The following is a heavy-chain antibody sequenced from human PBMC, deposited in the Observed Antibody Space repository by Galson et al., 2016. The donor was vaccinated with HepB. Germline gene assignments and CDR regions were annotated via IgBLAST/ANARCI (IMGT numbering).Heavy chain of an antibody. D-gene: IGHD4-17*01. J-gene: IGHJ3*01. V-gene: IGHV1-18*01. CDR1: GYTFTDYG. Sequence: SVKVSCKASGYTFTDYGLNWVRQAPGQGLEWMGWITTFNGNTNYAQKFQGRVSMTTDTSTTTVYMEMSSLRSDDTAVYFCAREGTNDFGDYDAFDVWGLGTMVTVSS. CDR3: AREGTNDFGDYDAFDV. CDR2: ITTFNGNT.